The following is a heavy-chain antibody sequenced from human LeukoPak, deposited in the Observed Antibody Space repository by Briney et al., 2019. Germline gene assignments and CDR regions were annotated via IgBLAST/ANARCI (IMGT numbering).Heavy chain of an antibody. V-gene: IGHV3-23*01. Sequence: GGSLRLSCAASGFTFSSNAMSWVRQAPGKGLEWVSAFSTSGGSAYYADSVKGRFTISRDISKNTLYLQMTSLRAEDTAVYFCAKGTGSASYFDSWGQGTLVTVSS. J-gene: IGHJ4*02. CDR3: AKGTGSASYFDS. CDR1: GFTFSSNA. CDR2: FSTSGGSA.